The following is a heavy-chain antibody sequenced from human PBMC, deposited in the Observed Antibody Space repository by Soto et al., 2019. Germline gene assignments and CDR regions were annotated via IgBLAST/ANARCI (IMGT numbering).Heavy chain of an antibody. D-gene: IGHD5-18*01. CDR2: ISGSGRST. Sequence: PGGSLRLPCAASGFTFSSHAMSWVRQAPAKGLEWVSAISGSGRSTYYADSVKGRFTISRDNSKNTVYLQMNSLRAEDTAVYYCAKDQGVTGAYSYGYDYWGLGTLVTVSS. CDR1: GFTFSSHA. J-gene: IGHJ4*02. V-gene: IGHV3-23*01. CDR3: AKDQGVTGAYSYGYDY.